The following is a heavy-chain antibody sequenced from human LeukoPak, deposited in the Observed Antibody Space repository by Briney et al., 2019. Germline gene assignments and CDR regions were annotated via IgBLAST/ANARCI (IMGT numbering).Heavy chain of an antibody. CDR3: ARDSPDGSGTYYNDSPDY. D-gene: IGHD3-10*01. CDR1: GYIFISYG. J-gene: IGHJ4*02. Sequence: ASVKVSCKASGYIFISYGISWVRQAPGQGLEWMGWISAYNGNTNYRQKLQGRVTMTTDTSTSTAYMDLRSLRSDDTAIYYCARDSPDGSGTYYNDSPDYWGQGTLVTVSS. CDR2: ISAYNGNT. V-gene: IGHV1-18*01.